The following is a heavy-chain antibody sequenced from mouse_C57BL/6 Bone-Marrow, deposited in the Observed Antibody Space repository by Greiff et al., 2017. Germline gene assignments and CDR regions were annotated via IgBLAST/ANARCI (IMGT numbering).Heavy chain of an antibody. V-gene: IGHV1-82*01. J-gene: IGHJ3*01. Sequence: QVQLKESGPELVKPGASVKISCKASGYAFSSSWMNWVKQRPGKGLEWIGRIYPGDGDTNYNGKFKGKATLTADKSSSTAYMQLSSLTSEDSAVYFCARSLDWFAYWGQGTLVTVSA. CDR2: IYPGDGDT. CDR3: ARSLDWFAY. CDR1: GYAFSSSW.